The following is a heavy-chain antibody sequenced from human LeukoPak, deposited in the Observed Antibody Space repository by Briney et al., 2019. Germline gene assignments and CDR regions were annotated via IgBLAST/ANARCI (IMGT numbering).Heavy chain of an antibody. V-gene: IGHV1-46*01. J-gene: IGHJ4*02. CDR1: GYTFTSYY. CDR3: ARDFLKGTSDY. CDR2: INPSGGST. D-gene: IGHD3-3*01. Sequence: ASVKVSCKASGYTFTSYYMHWVRQAPGQGLGWMGIINPSGGSTSYAQKFQGRVTMTRDMSTSTVYMELSSLRSEDTAVYYCARDFLKGTSDYWGQGTLVTVSS.